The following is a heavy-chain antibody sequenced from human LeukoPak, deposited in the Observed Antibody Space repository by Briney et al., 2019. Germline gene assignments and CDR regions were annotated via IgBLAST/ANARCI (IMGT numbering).Heavy chain of an antibody. CDR2: ISGSGAST. D-gene: IGHD1-26*01. V-gene: IGHV3-23*01. Sequence: QPGGSLRLSCLTSGFTLSTNAMSWVRQAPGKRLEWISGISGSGASTYYADSVKGRFTISRDDSRNTLYLQMNSLRGDDTAVYYCAKDVGKWESLHFFDYWGQGTLVTVSS. CDR3: AKDVGKWESLHFFDY. CDR1: GFTLSTNA. J-gene: IGHJ4*02.